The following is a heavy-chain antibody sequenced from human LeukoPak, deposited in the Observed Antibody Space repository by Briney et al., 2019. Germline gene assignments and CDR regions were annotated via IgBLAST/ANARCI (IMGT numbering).Heavy chain of an antibody. Sequence: SETLSLTCGVSGGSITNTNYWTWVRQPPGKGLEWIREVNLQGSTNYNPSLMGRVAIAVDTSENHISLQLTSVTAADTAVYYCAREGGPYRPLDYSGQGTLVTVSS. V-gene: IGHV4-4*02. J-gene: IGHJ4*02. CDR2: VNLQGST. CDR1: GGSITNTNY. CDR3: AREGGPYRPLDY.